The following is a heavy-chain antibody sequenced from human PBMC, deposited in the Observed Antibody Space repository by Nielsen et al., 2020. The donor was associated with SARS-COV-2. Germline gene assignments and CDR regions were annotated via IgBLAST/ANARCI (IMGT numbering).Heavy chain of an antibody. CDR1: GYTFTSYG. Sequence: ASVQVSCKASGYTFTSYGISWVRQAPGQGLEWMGWMNPNSGNTGYAQKFQGRVTMTRNTSISTAYMELSSLRSEDTAVYYCARSLRWRTSWDILTGYHLWDQGNYYYGMDVWGQGTTVTVSS. CDR3: ARSLRWRTSWDILTGYHLWDQGNYYYGMDV. V-gene: IGHV1-8*02. CDR2: MNPNSGNT. J-gene: IGHJ6*02. D-gene: IGHD3-9*01.